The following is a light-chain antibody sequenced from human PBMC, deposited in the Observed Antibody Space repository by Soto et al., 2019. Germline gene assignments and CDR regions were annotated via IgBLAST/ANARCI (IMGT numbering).Light chain of an antibody. J-gene: IGKJ4*01. CDR3: QQYYNTPLT. V-gene: IGKV4-1*01. CDR2: WAS. CDR1: QSVLYSSNNRNY. Sequence: DIVMTQSPDSLAVSLGERVTINCKSSQSVLYSSNNRNYLAWFQQKPGQPPKLLIYWASTRESGVPDRFSGSGSGTDFTLTISGLQAEDVAVYYCQQYYNTPLTFGGETKVEI.